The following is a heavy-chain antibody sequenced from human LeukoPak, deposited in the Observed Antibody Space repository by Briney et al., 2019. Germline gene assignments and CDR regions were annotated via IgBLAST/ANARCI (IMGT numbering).Heavy chain of an antibody. V-gene: IGHV3-48*03. CDR2: ISSSGSTI. CDR1: GFTFSSYE. CDR3: ARSTPKLPGYYFDY. D-gene: IGHD5-24*01. J-gene: IGHJ4*02. Sequence: GGSLRLSCAASGFTFSSYEMNWVRQAPGRGLEWVSYISSSGSTIYYADSVKGRFTISRDNAKNSLYLQMNSLRAEDTAVYYCARSTPKLPGYYFDYWCQGTLVTVSS.